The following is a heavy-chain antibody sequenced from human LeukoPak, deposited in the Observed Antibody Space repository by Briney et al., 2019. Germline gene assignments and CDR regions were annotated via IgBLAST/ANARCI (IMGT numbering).Heavy chain of an antibody. CDR2: IKSKNVGETT. D-gene: IGHD2-8*01. Sequence: GGSLRLSCVVSGLTFDNAWMSWVRQAPGKGLEWVGHIKSKNVGETTEYAAPVQGRFTISRDDSKNTVYLQMSDLKTEDTAVYYCVKDKWIDHWGQGTLVTVSS. V-gene: IGHV3-15*01. CDR3: VKDKWIDH. CDR1: GLTFDNAW. J-gene: IGHJ4*02.